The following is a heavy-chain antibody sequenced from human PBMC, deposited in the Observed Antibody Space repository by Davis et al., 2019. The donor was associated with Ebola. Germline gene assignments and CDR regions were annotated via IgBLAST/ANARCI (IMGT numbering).Heavy chain of an antibody. CDR1: GDSASSNSAA. Sequence: HPQTPSPTSALSGDSASSNSAAWNRIRQSPSRGLERLGRTYYRSKWYNDYAVSVKSRITINPDTSKNQFFLQLNSVTPEDTAVYYCARELGSYYYYYMDVWGKGTTVTVSS. CDR2: TYYRSKWYN. J-gene: IGHJ6*03. CDR3: ARELGSYYYYYMDV. V-gene: IGHV6-1*01. D-gene: IGHD7-27*01.